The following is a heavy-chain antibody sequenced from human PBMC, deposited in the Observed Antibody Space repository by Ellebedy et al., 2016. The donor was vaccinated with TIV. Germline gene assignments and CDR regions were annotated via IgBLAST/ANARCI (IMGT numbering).Heavy chain of an antibody. J-gene: IGHJ4*02. Sequence: MPSETLSLTCILSGGSFGRYSWTWIRQSPEKGLEWIGYVISSGFTNYNPSLAGRVTISIDTSKGQFSLRLTSVTAADTAVYYCARGYDNTGFYDCPYDDWGQGTLVTVSS. D-gene: IGHD2-21*02. V-gene: IGHV4-59*01. CDR1: GGSFGRYS. CDR2: VISSGFT. CDR3: ARGYDNTGFYDCPYDD.